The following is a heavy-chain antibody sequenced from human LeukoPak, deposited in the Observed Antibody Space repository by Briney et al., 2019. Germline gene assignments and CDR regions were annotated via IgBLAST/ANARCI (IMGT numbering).Heavy chain of an antibody. D-gene: IGHD3-9*01. J-gene: IGHJ4*02. CDR3: AKWGDYDVLTGYYDSDY. CDR2: VSGRDTST. CDR1: GFTFSNYA. Sequence: PGASLRLSCAASGFTFSNYAMSWVRQAPGKGLGWVSAVSGRDTSTYYTDSVKGRFTISRDNSKNTLYLRMNSLSAEDTAIYYCAKWGDYDVLTGYYDSDYWGQGTLVTVSS. V-gene: IGHV3-23*01.